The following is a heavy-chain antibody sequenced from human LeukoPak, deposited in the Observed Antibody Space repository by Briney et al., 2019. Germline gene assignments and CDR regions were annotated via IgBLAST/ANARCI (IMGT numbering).Heavy chain of an antibody. J-gene: IGHJ6*02. CDR1: GGSISSGGYY. Sequence: PSQTLSLTCTVSGGSISSGGYYWSWIRQHPGKGLEWIGYIYYSGSTYYNPSLKSRVTISVDTSKNQFSLKLSSVTAADTAVYYCARYSDYYYYYGMDVWGQGTTVTVSS. CDR3: ARYSDYYYYYGMDV. V-gene: IGHV4-31*03. D-gene: IGHD1-26*01. CDR2: IYYSGST.